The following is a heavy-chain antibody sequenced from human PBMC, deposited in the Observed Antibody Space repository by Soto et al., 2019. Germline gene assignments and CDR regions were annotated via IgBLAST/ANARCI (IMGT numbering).Heavy chain of an antibody. CDR3: ASPAQGMVTTDKLYYYYGMDV. D-gene: IGHD4-17*01. J-gene: IGHJ6*02. CDR2: IIPIFGTA. V-gene: IGHV1-69*06. CDR1: GDTFSSYA. Sequence: ASVKVSCKASGDTFSSYAISWVRQAPGQGLEWMGGIIPIFGTANYAQKFQGRVTITADKSTSTAYMELSSLRSEDTAVYYCASPAQGMVTTDKLYYYYGMDVWGQGTTVTVSS.